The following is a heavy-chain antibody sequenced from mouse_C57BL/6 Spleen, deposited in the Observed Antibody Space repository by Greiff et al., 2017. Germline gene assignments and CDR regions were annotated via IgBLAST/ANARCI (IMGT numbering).Heavy chain of an antibody. Sequence: VQLQQPGADLVRPGSSLKLSCKASGFTFTSYWMPWVQQRPIQGLEWIGNIDPSDSDTHYTQTFKDKPTFTVDKSSSTAYMQLSSLTSEDSAVYYCATTVVANWYFDDWGKGTTVTVSS. V-gene: IGHV1-52*01. CDR3: ATTVVANWYFDD. D-gene: IGHD1-1*01. CDR1: GFTFTSYW. J-gene: IGHJ1*03. CDR2: IDPSDSDT.